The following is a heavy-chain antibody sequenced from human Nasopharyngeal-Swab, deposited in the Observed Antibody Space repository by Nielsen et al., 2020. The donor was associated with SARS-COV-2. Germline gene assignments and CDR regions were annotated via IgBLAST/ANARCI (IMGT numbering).Heavy chain of an antibody. Sequence: SETLSLTCAVYGGSISEYHWSWIRQPPGRGLEWVGEMKPTGRTNYNPSLKSRVTISVGTSKNQFFLELISVTAADTAVYYCAGHPADFDYWGQGILVTVSS. CDR1: GGSISEYH. D-gene: IGHD6-13*01. CDR2: MKPTGRT. V-gene: IGHV4-34*01. CDR3: AGHPADFDY. J-gene: IGHJ4*02.